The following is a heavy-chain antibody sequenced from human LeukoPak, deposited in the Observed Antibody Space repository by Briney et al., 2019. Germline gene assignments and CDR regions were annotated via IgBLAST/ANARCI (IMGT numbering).Heavy chain of an antibody. V-gene: IGHV3-23*01. D-gene: IGHD3-10*01. CDR1: GFTFSSYA. CDR2: ISGSGGST. CDR3: ANGSQWFGELPAFFDY. Sequence: PGGSLRLSCAASGFTFSSYAMSWVRQAPGKGLEWVSAISGSGGSTYYADSVKGRFTISRDNSKNTLYLQMNSLRAEDTIVYYCANGSQWFGELPAFFDYWGQGTLVTVSS. J-gene: IGHJ4*02.